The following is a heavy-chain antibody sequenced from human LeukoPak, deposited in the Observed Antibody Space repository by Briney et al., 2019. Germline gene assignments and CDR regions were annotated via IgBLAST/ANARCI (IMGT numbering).Heavy chain of an antibody. Sequence: ASVKVSCKASGYTFTSYDINWVRQATGQGLEWMGWMNPNSGNTGYAQKFQGRVTMTEDTSTDTAYMELSSLRSEDTAVYYCATAMAPYSSGWAPFDYWGQGTLVTVSS. J-gene: IGHJ4*02. CDR1: GYTFTSYD. CDR3: ATAMAPYSSGWAPFDY. V-gene: IGHV1-8*02. D-gene: IGHD6-19*01. CDR2: MNPNSGNT.